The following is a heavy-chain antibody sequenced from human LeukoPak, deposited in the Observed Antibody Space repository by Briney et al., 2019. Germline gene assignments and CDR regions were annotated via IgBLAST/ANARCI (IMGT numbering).Heavy chain of an antibody. CDR3: VKIAASASDY. J-gene: IGHJ4*02. CDR2: IGSTGSTT. Sequence: PGGSLRLSCAASGFTFSSYAMSWVRQAPGKGPEWVSSIGSTGSTTYYADSVKGRFTISRDNSKNMMYLQMNSLRAEDTAIYYCVKIAASASDYWGQGTLVTVSS. V-gene: IGHV3-23*01. CDR1: GFTFSSYA. D-gene: IGHD6-13*01.